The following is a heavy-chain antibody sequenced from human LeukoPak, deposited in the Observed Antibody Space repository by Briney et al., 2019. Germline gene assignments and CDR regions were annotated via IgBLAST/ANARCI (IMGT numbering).Heavy chain of an antibody. J-gene: IGHJ4*02. D-gene: IGHD6-25*01. CDR2: IYYSGST. CDR3: ARESSGSSGWFVY. CDR1: GGSVSSGSYY. Sequence: SETLSLTCTVSGGSVSSGSYYWSWIRQPPGTGLEWIGYIYYSGSTNYNPSLKSRVTISVDTSKNQFSLKLSSVTAADTAVYYCARESSGSSGWFVYWGQGTLVTVSS. V-gene: IGHV4-61*01.